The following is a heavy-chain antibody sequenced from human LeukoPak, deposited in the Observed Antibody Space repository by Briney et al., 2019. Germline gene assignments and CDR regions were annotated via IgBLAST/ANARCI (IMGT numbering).Heavy chain of an antibody. CDR2: TSFDGSYK. Sequence: GGSLRLSCAASGFTFSSYGMHWVRQAPGKALEWVAMTSFDGSYKNYADSVKGRFTISRDNSRNRLYLQMNSLRAEDTAVYYCASWSSSWYYFDYWGQGTLVTVSS. D-gene: IGHD6-13*01. CDR1: GFTFSSYG. CDR3: ASWSSSWYYFDY. V-gene: IGHV3-30*03. J-gene: IGHJ4*02.